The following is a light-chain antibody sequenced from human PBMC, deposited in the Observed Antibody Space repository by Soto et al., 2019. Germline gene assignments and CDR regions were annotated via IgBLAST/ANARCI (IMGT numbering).Light chain of an antibody. CDR2: GAS. CDR3: QQYCTPLFT. CDR1: QSVTNNF. J-gene: IGKJ3*01. Sequence: IVLTQSPGTLSLSPGERATLSCGASQSVTNNFLAWYQQKPGQAPRLLIYGASSRATGVPDRFSGSGSGTDFTLTISRLEPGDFAVYYCQQYCTPLFTFVPGTKVDIK. V-gene: IGKV3-20*01.